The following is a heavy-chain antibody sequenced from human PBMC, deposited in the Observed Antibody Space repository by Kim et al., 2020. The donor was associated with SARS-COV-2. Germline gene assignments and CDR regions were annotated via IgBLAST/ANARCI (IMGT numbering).Heavy chain of an antibody. V-gene: IGHV1-69*13. Sequence: SVKVSCKASGGTFSSYAISWVRQAPGQGLEWMGGIIPIFGTANYAQKFQGRVTITADESTSTAYMELSSLRSEDTAVYYCARDGSSPPQHNYYDSSDPVTASDAFDIRGQGTMVTVSS. CDR2: IIPIFGTA. J-gene: IGHJ3*02. CDR1: GGTFSSYA. D-gene: IGHD3-22*01. CDR3: ARDGSSPPQHNYYDSSDPVTASDAFDI.